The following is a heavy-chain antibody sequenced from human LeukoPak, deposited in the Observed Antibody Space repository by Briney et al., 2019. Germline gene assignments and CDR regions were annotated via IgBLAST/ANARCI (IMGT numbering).Heavy chain of an antibody. CDR2: IKSRTDGGTT. CDR1: GFTFSSAW. V-gene: IGHV3-15*01. CDR3: TTALAGTFDC. J-gene: IGHJ4*02. Sequence: GGSLTLSCAASGFTFSSAWMSWVRHAPGEGLQWVGRIKSRTDGGTTDYAAPVKGRFTISRDDSRNTLFLQMNSLKAEDTAVYYCTTALAGTFDCWGQGTLVTVSS. D-gene: IGHD1-7*01.